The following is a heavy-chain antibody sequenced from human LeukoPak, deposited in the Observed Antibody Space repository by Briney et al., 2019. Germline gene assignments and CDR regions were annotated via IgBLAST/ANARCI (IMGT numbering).Heavy chain of an antibody. CDR1: GFTFSSYG. V-gene: IGHV3-30*18. CDR2: ISYDGSNK. D-gene: IGHD6-25*01. J-gene: IGHJ6*02. Sequence: GGSLRLSCAASGFTFSSYGMHRVRQAPGKGLEWVAVISYDGSNKYYADSVKGRFTISRDNSKNTLYLQMNSLRAEDTAVYYCAKDLGSDGMDVWGQGTTVTVSS. CDR3: AKDLGSDGMDV.